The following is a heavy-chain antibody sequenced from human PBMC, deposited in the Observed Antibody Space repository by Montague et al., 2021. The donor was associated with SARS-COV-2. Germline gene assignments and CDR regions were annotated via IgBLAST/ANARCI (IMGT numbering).Heavy chain of an antibody. CDR2: ISYDGTKT. CDR3: VRGGRYFDWLLLPY. D-gene: IGHD3-9*01. J-gene: IGHJ4*02. V-gene: IGHV3-30*04. CDR1: GFNFTHYA. Sequence: SLRLSCAASGFNFTHYAMYWVRQAPGKGLDWVATISYDGTKTYYTDSVKGRFTISRDNSKDTLHLQLSSLRLDDTAIYYCVRGGRYFDWLLLPYWGQGALVTVSS.